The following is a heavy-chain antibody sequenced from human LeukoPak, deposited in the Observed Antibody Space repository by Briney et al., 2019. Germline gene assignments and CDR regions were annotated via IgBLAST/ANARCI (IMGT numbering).Heavy chain of an antibody. CDR3: ATDLQQVYYYDSSGYGGY. Sequence: ASVKVSCKASGYTFTSYDINWVRQATGQGLEWMGWMNPNSGNTGYAQKFQGRVTMTEDTSTDTAYMELSSLRSEDTAVYYCATDLQQVYYYDSSGYGGYWGQGTLVTVSS. CDR1: GYTFTSYD. J-gene: IGHJ4*02. D-gene: IGHD3-22*01. V-gene: IGHV1-8*02. CDR2: MNPNSGNT.